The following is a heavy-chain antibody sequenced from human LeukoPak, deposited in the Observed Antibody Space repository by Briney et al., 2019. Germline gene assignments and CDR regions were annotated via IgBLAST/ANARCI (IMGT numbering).Heavy chain of an antibody. CDR2: ITYSGGST. CDR1: GFSFSSYA. V-gene: IGHV3-23*01. D-gene: IGHD1-14*01. Sequence: HPGGSLRLSCAASGFSFSSYAMSWVRQAPGKGLEWVSVITYSGGSTYYADSVKGRFTISRDNSKNTLYLQMNSLRAEDTAVYYCAKDPQHRGGDYWGQGTLVTVSS. CDR3: AKDPQHRGGDY. J-gene: IGHJ4*02.